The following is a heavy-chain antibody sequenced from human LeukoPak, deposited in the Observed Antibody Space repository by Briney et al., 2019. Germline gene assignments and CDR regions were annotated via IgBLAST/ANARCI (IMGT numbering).Heavy chain of an antibody. V-gene: IGHV4-59*01. CDR1: GGSINSYY. CDR2: IYYSGST. J-gene: IGHJ6*03. CDR3: ARTTEGGYTYDYFYYYYMDV. Sequence: SETLSLTCTVSGGSINSYYWSWIRQSPGKGLEWIGYIYYSGSTNYNPSLKSRVTMSVDMSKNQFSLKLRSVTAADTAVYYCARTTEGGYTYDYFYYYYMDVCGKGTTVTISS. D-gene: IGHD5-18*01.